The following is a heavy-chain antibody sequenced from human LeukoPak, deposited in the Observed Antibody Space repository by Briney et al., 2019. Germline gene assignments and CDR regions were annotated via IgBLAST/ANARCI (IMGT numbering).Heavy chain of an antibody. CDR3: ARKISAAGSRWFDP. J-gene: IGHJ5*02. CDR2: IYHSGST. D-gene: IGHD6-13*01. V-gene: IGHV4-4*02. Sequence: SETLSLTCAVSGGSISSGNWWGWVRQPPGKGLEWIGEIYHSGSTNYNPSLKSRVTISVDKSKNQFSLKLSSVTAADTAVYYCARKISAAGSRWFDPWGQGTLVTVSS. CDR1: GGSISSGNW.